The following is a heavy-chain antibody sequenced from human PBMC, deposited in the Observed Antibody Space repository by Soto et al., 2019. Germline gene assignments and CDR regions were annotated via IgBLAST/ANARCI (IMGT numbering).Heavy chain of an antibody. Sequence: SETLSLTCAVSGGSISSSNWWSWVRQPPGKGLEWIGEIYHSGSTNYNPSLKSRVTISVDKSKNQFSLKLSSVTAADTAVYYCARCYGSGSSYYYYYGMDVWGQGTTVTVS. CDR1: GGSISSSNW. D-gene: IGHD3-10*01. J-gene: IGHJ6*02. CDR2: IYHSGST. V-gene: IGHV4-4*02. CDR3: ARCYGSGSSYYYYYGMDV.